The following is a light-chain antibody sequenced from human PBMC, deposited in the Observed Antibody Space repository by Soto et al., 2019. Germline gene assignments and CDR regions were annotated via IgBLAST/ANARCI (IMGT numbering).Light chain of an antibody. CDR3: QQYDNLPLT. CDR2: ATS. CDR1: QNVGSF. Sequence: DIQMTQSPSSLSASVGDRVSLTCRAGQNVGSFVNWYQQKPGKAPRLLIYATSNLETGVPSRFSGSGSGTDFTFTISSLQPEDIATYYCQQYDNLPLTFGGGTKVEIK. V-gene: IGKV1-33*01. J-gene: IGKJ4*01.